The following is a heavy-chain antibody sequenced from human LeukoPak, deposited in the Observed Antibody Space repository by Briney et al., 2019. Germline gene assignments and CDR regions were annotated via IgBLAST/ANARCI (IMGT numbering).Heavy chain of an antibody. CDR3: ARSLLYDFWSGYFVRAHPPHVDPKNNWFDP. J-gene: IGHJ5*02. Sequence: GASVKVSCKASGFTFTSSAMQWVRQARGQRLEWIGWIVVGSGNTNYAQKFQERVTITRDMSTSTTYMELSSLRSEDTAVYYCARSLLYDFWSGYFVRAHPPHVDPKNNWFDPWGQGTLVTVSS. D-gene: IGHD3-3*01. CDR1: GFTFTSSA. CDR2: IVVGSGNT. V-gene: IGHV1-58*02.